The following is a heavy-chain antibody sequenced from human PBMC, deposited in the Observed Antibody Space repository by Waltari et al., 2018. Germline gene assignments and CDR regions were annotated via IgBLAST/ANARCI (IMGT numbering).Heavy chain of an antibody. CDR2: IIPIFGTA. CDR3: ARVPDIVVVPAANWFDP. V-gene: IGHV1-69*01. J-gene: IGHJ5*02. CDR1: GGTFSSYA. D-gene: IGHD2-2*01. Sequence: QVQLVQSGAEVKKPGSSVKVSCKASGGTFSSYAISWVRQAPGQGLEWMGGIIPIFGTANYEQKFQGRVTITADESTSTAYMELSSLRSEDTAVYYCARVPDIVVVPAANWFDPWGQGTLVTVSS.